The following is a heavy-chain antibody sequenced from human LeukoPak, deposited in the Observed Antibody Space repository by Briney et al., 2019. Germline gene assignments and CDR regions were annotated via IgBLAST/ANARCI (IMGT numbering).Heavy chain of an antibody. Sequence: GGSLRLSCAASGFTFSSYAMHWVRQAPGKGLEWVSSISGGGGSTYYADSVKGRSTISRDNSKNTLFLQMSSLTAGDTAVYYCAKSAYYDSSGFYREYYFDHWGQGTLVTVSS. CDR3: AKSAYYDSSGFYREYYFDH. V-gene: IGHV3-23*01. CDR2: ISGGGGST. J-gene: IGHJ4*02. CDR1: GFTFSSYA. D-gene: IGHD3-22*01.